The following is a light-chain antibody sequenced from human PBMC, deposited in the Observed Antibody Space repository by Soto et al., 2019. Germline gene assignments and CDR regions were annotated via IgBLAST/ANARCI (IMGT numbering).Light chain of an antibody. CDR2: KVS. J-gene: IGKJ5*01. CDR1: QSLVYSDGNTY. V-gene: IGKV2-30*01. Sequence: DVVMPQSPLSLPVTLGQPASISCRSSQSLVYSDGNTYLNWFQQSPGQSPRRLIYKVSNRDSGVPDRVSGSGSGTDFTLKISRVEAEDVGVYYCMQGTHWPLTFGQGTRLEIK. CDR3: MQGTHWPLT.